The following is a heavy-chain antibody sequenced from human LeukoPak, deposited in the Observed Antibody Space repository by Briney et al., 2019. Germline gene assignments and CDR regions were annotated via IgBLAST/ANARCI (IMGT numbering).Heavy chain of an antibody. CDR3: ARAKVDTAMVWPDWYPIDY. CDR2: INPNSGGT. CDR1: GYTFTGYY. V-gene: IGHV1-2*06. Sequence: ASVKVSCKASGYTFTGYYMHWVRQAPGQGLEWMGRINPNSGGTNYAQKFQGRVTMTRDTSISTAYMELSRLRSDDTAVYYCARAKVDTAMVWPDWYPIDYGGQGTLVTVSS. D-gene: IGHD5-18*01. J-gene: IGHJ4*02.